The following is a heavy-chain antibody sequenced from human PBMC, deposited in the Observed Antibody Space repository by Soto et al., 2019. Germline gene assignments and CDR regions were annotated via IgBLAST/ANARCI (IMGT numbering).Heavy chain of an antibody. CDR2: IKQDGSEK. CDR3: ATLDPGGYYYGMDV. V-gene: IGHV3-7*02. D-gene: IGHD2-15*01. J-gene: IGHJ6*02. Sequence: PGGSLRLSCAASGFTFSSYWMSWVRQAPGKGLEWVANIKQDGSEKYYVDSVKGRFTISRDNAKNSLYLQMNSLRAEDTAVYYCATLDPGGYYYGMDVWGQGTTVTVYS. CDR1: GFTFSSYW.